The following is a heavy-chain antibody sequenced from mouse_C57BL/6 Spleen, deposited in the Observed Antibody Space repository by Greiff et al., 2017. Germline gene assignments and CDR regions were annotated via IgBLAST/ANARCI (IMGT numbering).Heavy chain of an antibody. CDR3: ARHEDAIYYYGSSYGYFDV. J-gene: IGHJ1*03. V-gene: IGHV1-62-2*01. D-gene: IGHD1-1*01. Sequence: VQLQQSGAELVKPGASVKLSCKASGYTFTEYTIHWVKRRSGQGLEWIGWFYPGSGSIKYNEKFKDKATLTADKSSSTVEMELSRLTSEDSAVYFCARHEDAIYYYGSSYGYFDVWGTGTTVTVSS. CDR1: GYTFTEYT. CDR2: FYPGSGSI.